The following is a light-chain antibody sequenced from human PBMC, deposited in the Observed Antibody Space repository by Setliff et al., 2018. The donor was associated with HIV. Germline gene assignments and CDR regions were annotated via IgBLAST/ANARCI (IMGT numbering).Light chain of an antibody. CDR2: EVR. CDR1: SSDVGGYSH. Sequence: QSVLTQPASVSGSPGQSITISCTGTSSDVGGYSHVSWYQQHPGKAPKLIIYEVRNRPSGVSNRFSGSKSGNTASLTISGLRAEDEADYYCCSYTSSNTHVFGTGTKVTVL. CDR3: CSYTSSNTHV. J-gene: IGLJ1*01. V-gene: IGLV2-14*01.